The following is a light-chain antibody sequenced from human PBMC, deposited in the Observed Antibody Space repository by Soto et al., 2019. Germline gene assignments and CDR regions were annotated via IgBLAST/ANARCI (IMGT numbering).Light chain of an antibody. CDR3: MQALQTHTRYT. J-gene: IGKJ2*01. CDR2: LGS. V-gene: IGKV2-28*01. CDR1: QSLLHSNGYNY. Sequence: DIVMTQSPLSLPVTPGEPASISCRSSQSLLHSNGYNYLDWYLQKPGQSPQLLIYLGSNRSSGVPDRFSGSGSGTDFTLKISRVEAEDVGVYYCMQALQTHTRYTFGQGTKLEIK.